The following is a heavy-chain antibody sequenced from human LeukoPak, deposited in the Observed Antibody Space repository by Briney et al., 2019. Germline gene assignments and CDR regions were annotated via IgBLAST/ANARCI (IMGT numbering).Heavy chain of an antibody. CDR1: GFTFSSYW. CDR2: IKQDGSEK. J-gene: IGHJ4*02. V-gene: IGHV3-7*01. CDR3: ARDWRVGVWGSYRLILDY. Sequence: GGSLRLSCAASGFTFSSYWMSWVRQAPGKGLEWVANIKQDGSEKYYVDSLKGRFTISRDNAKNSLYLQMNSLRAEDTAVYYRARDWRVGVWGSYRLILDYWGQGTLVTVSS. D-gene: IGHD3-16*02.